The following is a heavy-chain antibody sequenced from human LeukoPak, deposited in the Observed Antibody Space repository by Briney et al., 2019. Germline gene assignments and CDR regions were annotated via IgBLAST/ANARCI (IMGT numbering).Heavy chain of an antibody. CDR3: VGGSGSRRWVDY. CDR2: IHWNGGRT. CDR1: GFTFDNYG. V-gene: IGHV3-20*04. J-gene: IGHJ4*02. Sequence: GGSLRLSCAASGFTFDNYGINWVRQAPGKGLEWVSRIHWNGGRTGYADSVKGRFTIFRDNSKNTLYLQMNSLRAEDTAVYYCVGGSGSRRWVDYWGQGTLVTVSS. D-gene: IGHD3-10*01.